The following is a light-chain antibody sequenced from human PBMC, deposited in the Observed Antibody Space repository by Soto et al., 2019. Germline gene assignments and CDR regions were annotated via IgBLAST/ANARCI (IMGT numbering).Light chain of an antibody. CDR1: ISHVGGYNY. J-gene: IGLJ1*01. V-gene: IGLV2-14*01. CDR3: SSYASSSTYI. Sequence: QHASVGESPGQSVTISCLGTISHVGGYNYFACYQQHPGKAPKFWIYEVRSRPSGVSNRFSGYQTGNTASLTISGLQAEDEADYYCSSYASSSTYIFGNGTKVT. CDR2: EVR.